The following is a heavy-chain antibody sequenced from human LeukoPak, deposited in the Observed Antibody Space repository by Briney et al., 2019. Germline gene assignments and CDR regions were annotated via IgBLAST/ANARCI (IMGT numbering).Heavy chain of an antibody. CDR2: ISSSSYI. CDR3: ARDRARLRYFDWGFDY. D-gene: IGHD3-9*01. J-gene: IGHJ4*02. CDR1: GFTFSSYS. V-gene: IGHV3-21*01. Sequence: GGSLRLSCAASGFTFSSYSMNWVRQAPGKGLEWVSSISSSSYIYYADSVKGRFTISRDNAKNSLYLQMNSLRAEDTAVYYCARDRARLRYFDWGFDYWGQGTLVTVSS.